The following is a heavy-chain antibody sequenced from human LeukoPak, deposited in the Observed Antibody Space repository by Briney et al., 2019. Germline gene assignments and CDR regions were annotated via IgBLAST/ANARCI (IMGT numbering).Heavy chain of an antibody. CDR1: GFTFSSYA. D-gene: IGHD6-13*01. CDR2: ISGSGGST. J-gene: IGHJ4*02. Sequence: PGGSLRLSCAASGFTFSSYAMSWVRQAPGNGLEWVSAISGSGGSTYHADSVKGRFTISRDNSKNALYLQMNSLRAEDTAVYYCAKDPPIAAAGSYFDYWGQGTLVTVSS. V-gene: IGHV3-23*01. CDR3: AKDPPIAAAGSYFDY.